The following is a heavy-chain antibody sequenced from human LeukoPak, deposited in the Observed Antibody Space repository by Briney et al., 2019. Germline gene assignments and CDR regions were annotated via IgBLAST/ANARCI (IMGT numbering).Heavy chain of an antibody. CDR1: GGSITSYY. CDR2: ISYSGNT. Sequence: PSETLSLTCTVSGGSITSYYWSWIRQPPGKGLEWIGYISYSGNTDYNPSLKSRVTMSVDTSKNQFSLKLSSVTAADTAVYYCARGSLELRGASLFDIWGQGTMVTVSS. CDR3: ARGSLELRGASLFDI. J-gene: IGHJ3*02. V-gene: IGHV4-59*12. D-gene: IGHD1-7*01.